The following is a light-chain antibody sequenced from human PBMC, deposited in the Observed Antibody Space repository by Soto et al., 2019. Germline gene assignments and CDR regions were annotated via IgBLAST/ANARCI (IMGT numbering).Light chain of an antibody. J-gene: IGLJ2*01. Sequence: QSALTQPASVSGSPGQSITISCTGTSSDVGGYNYVSWYQQHPRKAPKLMIYEVSNRPSGVSNRFSGSKSVNTASLTISGLQAEDEADYYGSSYTSSSTLVVFGGGTKLTVL. CDR2: EVS. V-gene: IGLV2-14*01. CDR1: SSDVGGYNY. CDR3: SSYTSSSTLVV.